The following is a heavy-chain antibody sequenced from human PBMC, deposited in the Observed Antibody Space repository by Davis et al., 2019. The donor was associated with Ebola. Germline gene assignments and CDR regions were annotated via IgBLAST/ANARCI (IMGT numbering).Heavy chain of an antibody. V-gene: IGHV1-69*06. D-gene: IGHD5-12*01. CDR2: IIPIFGTA. CDR3: ARVLGGYDQGKYYYYGMDV. Sequence: KISCAASGFTFSSYAISWVRQAPGQGLEWMGGIIPIFGTANYAQKFHGRVTITADKSTSTAYMELSSLRSDDTAVYYCARVLGGYDQGKYYYYGMDVWGQGTTVIVSS. J-gene: IGHJ6*02. CDR1: GFTFSSYA.